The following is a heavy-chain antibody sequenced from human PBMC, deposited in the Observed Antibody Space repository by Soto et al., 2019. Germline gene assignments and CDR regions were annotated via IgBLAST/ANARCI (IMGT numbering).Heavy chain of an antibody. CDR2: ISYDGSNK. CDR1: GFTFSSYG. CDR3: AKEVLLLPRSGLTGPALLYYYYYGMDV. V-gene: IGHV3-30*18. J-gene: IGHJ6*02. Sequence: GGSLRLSCAASGFTFSSYGMHWVRQAPGKGLEWVAVISYDGSNKYYADSVKGRFTISRDNSKNTLYLQMNSLRAEDTAVYYCAKEVLLLPRSGLTGPALLYYYYYGMDVWGQGTTVTVSS. D-gene: IGHD3-10*01.